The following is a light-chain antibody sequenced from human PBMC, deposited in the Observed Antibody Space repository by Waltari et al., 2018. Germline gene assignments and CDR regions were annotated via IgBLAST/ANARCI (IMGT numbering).Light chain of an antibody. V-gene: IGKV3-15*01. CDR1: QSVSSN. Sequence: EIVMTQSPATLSVSPGESATLSCRASQSVSSNLAWYQQKPGQAPRLLIYGASTRATGIPAGFSGSGSGTEFTLTISSLQSEDFAVYYCHQYENWPYTFGQGTKLEIK. CDR2: GAS. J-gene: IGKJ2*01. CDR3: HQYENWPYT.